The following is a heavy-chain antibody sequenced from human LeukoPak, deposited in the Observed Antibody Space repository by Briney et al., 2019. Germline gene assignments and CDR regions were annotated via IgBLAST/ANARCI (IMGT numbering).Heavy chain of an antibody. CDR3: ARVDGRKGSFDY. CDR2: ISSSSSYI. CDR1: GFTFSSYS. Sequence: GGSLRLSCAASGFTFSSYSMNWVRQAPGKGLEWVSSISSSSSYIYYADSVKGRFTISRDNAENSLYLQMNSLRAEDTAVYYCARVDGRKGSFDYWGQGTLVTVSS. J-gene: IGHJ4*02. D-gene: IGHD5-24*01. V-gene: IGHV3-21*01.